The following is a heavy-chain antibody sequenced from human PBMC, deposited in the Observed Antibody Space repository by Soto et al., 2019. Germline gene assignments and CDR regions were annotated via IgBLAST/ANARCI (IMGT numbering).Heavy chain of an antibody. CDR3: AKDSATTRSYFDY. Sequence: VQLLESGGGLVPLGGSLRLSCAASGFTFSSYAMNWVRLAPGKGLQWVAGIISGGGGTYYADSVKGRFTISSDNSKNTLYLQMTSLRAEDTAIYYCAKDSATTRSYFDYWGQGTLVTVSS. V-gene: IGHV3-23*01. D-gene: IGHD6-25*01. CDR2: IISGGGGT. CDR1: GFTFSSYA. J-gene: IGHJ4*02.